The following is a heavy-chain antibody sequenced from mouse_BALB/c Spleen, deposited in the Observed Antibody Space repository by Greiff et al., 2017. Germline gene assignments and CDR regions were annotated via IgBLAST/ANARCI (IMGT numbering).Heavy chain of an antibody. CDR1: GFTFSSYA. CDR3: AREIYYYGSFDY. D-gene: IGHD1-1*01. V-gene: IGHV5-6-5*01. Sequence: EVQVVESGGGLVKLGGSLKLSCAASGFTFSSYAMSWVRQTPEKRLEWVASISSGGSTYYPDSVKGRFTISRDNARNILYLQMSSLRSEDTAMYYCAREIYYYGSFDYWGQGTTLTVSS. CDR2: ISSGGST. J-gene: IGHJ2*01.